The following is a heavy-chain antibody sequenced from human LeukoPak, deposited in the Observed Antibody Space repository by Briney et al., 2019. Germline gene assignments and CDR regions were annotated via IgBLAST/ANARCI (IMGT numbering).Heavy chain of an antibody. CDR3: ARDDSYDYVWGSYRPFGY. CDR2: IIPIFGTA. CDR1: GGTFSSYA. V-gene: IGHV1-69*13. J-gene: IGHJ4*02. D-gene: IGHD3-16*02. Sequence: SVKVSCKASGGTFSSYAISWVRQAPGQGLEWMGGIIPIFGTANYAQKFQGRVTITADESTSTAYMELSSLRSEDTAVYYCARDDSYDYVWGSYRPFGYWGQGTLVTVSS.